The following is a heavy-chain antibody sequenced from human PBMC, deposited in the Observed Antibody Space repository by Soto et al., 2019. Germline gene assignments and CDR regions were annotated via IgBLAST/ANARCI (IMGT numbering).Heavy chain of an antibody. CDR2: IYQSGST. J-gene: IGHJ5*02. Sequence: QLQLRESGSGLVKPSQTLSLTCTVSGAPITSGAYSWSWIRQPPGKGLEWIGFIYQSGSTHYNPSLKSRFTISVDRSKNHFSLPLTSLTAADTAVYYCARDMSGCSISDCYLSRLFDPWGPGTLVPVSS. CDR3: ARDMSGCSISDCYLSRLFDP. D-gene: IGHD2-21*02. CDR1: GAPITSGAYS. V-gene: IGHV4-30-2*01.